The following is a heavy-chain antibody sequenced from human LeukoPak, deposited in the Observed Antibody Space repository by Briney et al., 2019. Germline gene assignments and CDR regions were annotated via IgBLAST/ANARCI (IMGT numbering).Heavy chain of an antibody. D-gene: IGHD5-18*01. CDR3: ARQIYSYGQGDY. CDR1: GYSFTNYW. V-gene: IGHV5-51*01. J-gene: IGHJ4*02. Sequence: GESLQISCQASGYSFTNYWIGWVRPMPGKGLEWMGIIYPGDSDTRYSPSFQGQVSISADKSINTAYLQWSSLKASDTAMYYCARQIYSYGQGDYWGQGTLVTVSS. CDR2: IYPGDSDT.